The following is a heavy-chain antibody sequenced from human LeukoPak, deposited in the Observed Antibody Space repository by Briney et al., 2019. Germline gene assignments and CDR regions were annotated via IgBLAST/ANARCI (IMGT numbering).Heavy chain of an antibody. V-gene: IGHV4-61*02. CDR2: MYTSGTT. J-gene: IGHJ6*03. CDR3: ARGESSSSPLYYYYYYMDV. Sequence: PSETLSLTCTVSGGSISSSNYYWSWIRQPAGKGLEWIGRMYTSGTTNYNPSIRSRVTISVDTSKNQFSLKLHSVTAADTAVYYCARGESSSSPLYYYYYYMDVWGKGTTVTVSS. D-gene: IGHD6-6*01. CDR1: GGSISSSNYY.